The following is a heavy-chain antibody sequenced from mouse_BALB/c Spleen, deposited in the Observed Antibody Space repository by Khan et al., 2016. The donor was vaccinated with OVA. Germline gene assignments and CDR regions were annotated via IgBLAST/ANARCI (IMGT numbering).Heavy chain of an antibody. Sequence: QVQLLQSGAELMKPGASVKISCKATGFTFSNYWIEWIKQRPGHGLEWIGQILPGSNITNYNEKFKGKATFTAETSSNTAYMQLSSLTSEDSAVYYCSLYGSRGDYWGQGTTVTVSS. CDR2: ILPGSNIT. V-gene: IGHV1-9*01. J-gene: IGHJ2*01. D-gene: IGHD1-1*01. CDR3: SLYGSRGDY. CDR1: GFTFSNYW.